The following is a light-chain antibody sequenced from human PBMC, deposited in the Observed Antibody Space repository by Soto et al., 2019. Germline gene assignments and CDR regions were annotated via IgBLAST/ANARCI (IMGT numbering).Light chain of an antibody. Sequence: QSALTQPPSASGTPGQRVTISCSGSNSNIGSNTVNWYQQLLGTAPKLLIYYDNLRPSGVPDRISGSKSGTSASLAISGLQSDDEADYYCAAWDDSLNGRVFGTGTKLTVL. CDR3: AAWDDSLNGRV. J-gene: IGLJ1*01. V-gene: IGLV1-44*01. CDR1: NSNIGSNT. CDR2: YDN.